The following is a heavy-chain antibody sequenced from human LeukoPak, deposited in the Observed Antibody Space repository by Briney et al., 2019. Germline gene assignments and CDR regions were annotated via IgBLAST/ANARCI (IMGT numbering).Heavy chain of an antibody. D-gene: IGHD2-8*02. Sequence: PGGSLRLSCAASGFTFSTYGMSWVRQAPGKGLEWVSTISGSNDNTYYADSVKGRFTISRDISKNTLYLQMNSLRAEDTAVYYCATGPSGYFFNYWGQGTLVTVSS. CDR2: ISGSNDNT. CDR3: ATGPSGYFFNY. CDR1: GFTFSTYG. J-gene: IGHJ4*02. V-gene: IGHV3-23*01.